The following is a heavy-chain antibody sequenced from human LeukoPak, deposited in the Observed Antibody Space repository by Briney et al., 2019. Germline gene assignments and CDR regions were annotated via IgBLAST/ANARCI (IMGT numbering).Heavy chain of an antibody. CDR3: ARDERGSVVTDVFDI. D-gene: IGHD3-22*01. V-gene: IGHV4-59*12. Sequence: SETLSLTCTVSDGSISGYYWSWIRQPPGKALEWITYIFYTGSTNYNPSLRSRVTISLDTPKNQFSLKLTSVTAADTAVYYCARDERGSVVTDVFDIWGQGTMVTVSS. CDR1: DGSISGYY. J-gene: IGHJ3*02. CDR2: IFYTGST.